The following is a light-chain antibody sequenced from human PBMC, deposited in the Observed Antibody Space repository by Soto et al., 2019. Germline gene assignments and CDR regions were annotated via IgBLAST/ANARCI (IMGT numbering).Light chain of an antibody. V-gene: IGKV2-30*02. Sequence: DVAMTQSPLSLPVTFGQPASISCRSNQSLVHSDGIAYFSWFQQRPGRSPRRLIYKVSNRDSVVPARFSGTGSGTDFALKISSVEAEDVGVYYCMQGTHWPITFGQATRLEIK. CDR3: MQGTHWPIT. CDR1: QSLVHSDGIAY. J-gene: IGKJ5*01. CDR2: KVS.